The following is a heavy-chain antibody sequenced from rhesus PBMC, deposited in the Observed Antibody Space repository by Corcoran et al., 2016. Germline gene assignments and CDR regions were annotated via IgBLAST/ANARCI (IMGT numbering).Heavy chain of an antibody. D-gene: IGHD6-25*01. CDR3: ARVRYSGLL. CDR2: IYGSSPRT. J-gene: IGHJ5-1*01. Sequence: VQLQESGPGVVTPSETLSLTCAVAGGSIRDSYRLHWIRPPPGKGPEWIGYIYGSSPRTNFNSSLKSRITISKDTSKNQFSLKLSSVTAADTAVYYCARVRYSGLLWGPGVLVTVSS. V-gene: IGHV4S10*01. CDR1: GGSIRDSYR.